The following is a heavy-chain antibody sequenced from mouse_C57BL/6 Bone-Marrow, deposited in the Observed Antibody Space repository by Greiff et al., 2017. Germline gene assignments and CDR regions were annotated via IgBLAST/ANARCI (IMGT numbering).Heavy chain of an antibody. V-gene: IGHV1-53*01. CDR2: LNPSNGGT. J-gene: IGHJ1*03. CDR3: ARSSYYGSWYWYFDV. CDR1: GYTFTSYW. Sequence: QVQLQQSGTELVKPGASVKLSCKASGYTFTSYWMHWVKQRPGQGLEWIGNLNPSNGGTNYNEKFKSKATLTVDQASSTAYMQLSSLTSADSAVSYCARSSYYGSWYWYFDVWGTGTTVTVSS. D-gene: IGHD1-1*01.